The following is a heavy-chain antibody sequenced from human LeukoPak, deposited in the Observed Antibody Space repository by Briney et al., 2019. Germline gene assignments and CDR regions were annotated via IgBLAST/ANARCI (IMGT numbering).Heavy chain of an antibody. CDR2: ISSSSGTI. J-gene: IGHJ4*02. CDR3: ARDEGPLDY. Sequence: GGSLRLSCAASGFTFRSYSMNWVRQAPGKGLEWVSYISSSSGTIYYADSVKGRFTISRDNARNSLDLRMNSLRDEDTAVYYCARDEGPLDYWGQGTLVTVSS. CDR1: GFTFRSYS. V-gene: IGHV3-48*02.